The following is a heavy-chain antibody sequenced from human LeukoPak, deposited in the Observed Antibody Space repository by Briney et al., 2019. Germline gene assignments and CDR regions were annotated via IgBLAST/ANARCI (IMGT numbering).Heavy chain of an antibody. D-gene: IGHD5-12*01. V-gene: IGHV4-59*01. CDR3: ARGGYGGNGPRWFDP. Sequence: PSETLSLTCTVSGGSISSYYWSWIRQPPGKGLEWIGYIYYSGSTNYNPSLKSRVTISVDTSKNQFSLKLSSVTAADTAVYYCARGGYGGNGPRWFDPWGQGTLVTVSS. CDR2: IYYSGST. J-gene: IGHJ5*02. CDR1: GGSISSYY.